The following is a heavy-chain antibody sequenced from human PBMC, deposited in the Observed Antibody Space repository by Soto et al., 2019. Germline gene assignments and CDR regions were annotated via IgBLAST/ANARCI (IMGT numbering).Heavy chain of an antibody. CDR2: ISAYNGNT. D-gene: IGHD2-8*01. CDR3: ARVLTPNDAYAFDI. J-gene: IGHJ3*02. V-gene: IGHV1-18*01. Sequence: QVQLVQSGAEVKKPGASVKVSCKASGYTFTSYGISWVRQAPGQGLEWKGWISAYNGNTNYAQKLQGRATMTTDTTTRTADMELRSLRSDDTAVYYCARVLTPNDAYAFDIWGQGTMVTVSS. CDR1: GYTFTSYG.